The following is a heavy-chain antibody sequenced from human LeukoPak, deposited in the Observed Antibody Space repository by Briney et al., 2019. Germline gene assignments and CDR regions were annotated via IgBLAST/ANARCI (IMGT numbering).Heavy chain of an antibody. CDR3: ARGDSSRDAYFDY. Sequence: SETLSLTCAVYGGSFSGYYWSWIRQPPGKGLEWIGEINHSGSTNYNPSLKSRVTISVDTSKNQFSLKLSSVTAADTAVYYCARGDSSRDAYFDYWGQGTLVTVSS. D-gene: IGHD6-13*01. CDR1: GGSFSGYY. CDR2: INHSGST. V-gene: IGHV4-34*01. J-gene: IGHJ4*02.